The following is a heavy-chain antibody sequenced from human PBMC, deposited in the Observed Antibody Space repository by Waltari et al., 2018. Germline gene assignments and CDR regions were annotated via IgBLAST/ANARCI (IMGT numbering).Heavy chain of an antibody. CDR1: GFTFGDYA. D-gene: IGHD3-3*01. CDR2: IRSKAYGGTT. Sequence: EVQLVESGGGLVQPGRSLRLSCTASGFTFGDYAMSWVRQAPGKGLEWVGFIRSKAYGGTTEYDASVKGRFTISRDDSKSIAYLQMNSLKTEDTAVYYCTRVYYDFWSGPGVYYFDYWGQGTLVTVSS. J-gene: IGHJ4*02. V-gene: IGHV3-49*04. CDR3: TRVYYDFWSGPGVYYFDY.